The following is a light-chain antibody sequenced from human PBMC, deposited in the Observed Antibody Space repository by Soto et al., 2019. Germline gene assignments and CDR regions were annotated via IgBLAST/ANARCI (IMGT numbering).Light chain of an antibody. J-gene: IGKJ1*01. CDR2: GAS. Sequence: DIQMTQSPSTLSASVGDRVTITCRASQSISSWLAWYQQKPGKAPKLLIYGASSLESGVPSRFSGSGSGTEFTLTISSLQPDDFATYYCQQYSSYRTFGQGTKVDIK. CDR1: QSISSW. V-gene: IGKV1-5*01. CDR3: QQYSSYRT.